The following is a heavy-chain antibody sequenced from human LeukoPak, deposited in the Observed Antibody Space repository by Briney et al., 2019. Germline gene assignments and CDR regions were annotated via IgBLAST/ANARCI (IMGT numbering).Heavy chain of an antibody. CDR1: GFTFSSYW. J-gene: IGHJ3*01. Sequence: GGSLRLSCAASGFTFSSYWMSWVRQAPGKGLEWVANIKQDGSEKYYVDSVKGRFTISRDNAKNSLYLQMNSLRAEDTAGYYCAGERRGYEQSDAFHLWRQGTMVSV. V-gene: IGHV3-7*01. CDR2: IKQDGSEK. CDR3: AGERRGYEQSDAFHL. D-gene: IGHD6-25*01.